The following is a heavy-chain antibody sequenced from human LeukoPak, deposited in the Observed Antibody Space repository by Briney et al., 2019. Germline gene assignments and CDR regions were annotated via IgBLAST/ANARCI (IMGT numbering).Heavy chain of an antibody. CDR1: GFTFSSYW. D-gene: IGHD3-3*01. J-gene: IGHJ4*02. CDR3: ARGVVYPAWSGPHWSDY. V-gene: IGHV3-7*01. Sequence: GGSLRLSCAASGFTFSSYWMSWVRQAPGKGPEWVAHIKQDASQEYHVDSVKGRFTISRDNAKNSLYLQMNSLRAEDTTVYYCARGVVYPAWSGPHWSDYWGQGALVTVSS. CDR2: IKQDASQE.